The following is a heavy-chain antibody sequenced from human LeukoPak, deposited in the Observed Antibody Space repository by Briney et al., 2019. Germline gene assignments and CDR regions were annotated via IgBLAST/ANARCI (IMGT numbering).Heavy chain of an antibody. CDR1: GFTFSSYT. CDR3: ARVVASGWYSFDY. D-gene: IGHD6-19*01. Sequence: GGSLRLSCAASGFTFSSYTMNWVRQPPGKGLEWVAVISYDGGTKYYADSVKGRFTVSRDNSKNTLYLQMNSLRAEDTAVYYCARVVASGWYSFDYWGQGTLVTVSS. J-gene: IGHJ4*02. V-gene: IGHV3-30-3*01. CDR2: ISYDGGTK.